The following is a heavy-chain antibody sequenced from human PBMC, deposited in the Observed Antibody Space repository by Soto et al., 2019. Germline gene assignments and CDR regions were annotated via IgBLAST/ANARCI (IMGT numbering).Heavy chain of an antibody. D-gene: IGHD2-15*01. Sequence: QVQLVQSGAEVKKPGASVKVSCKASGYTFTSFVVHWVRQAPGQRLEWMGWIDAGKGNTKYSHKFQGRVIITRDTSASTAYMYLSSLTSEDTAVYYCARDYPYCTGGSCLGYWGQGTLVIVSS. J-gene: IGHJ4*02. CDR2: IDAGKGNT. CDR1: GYTFTSFV. V-gene: IGHV1-3*01. CDR3: ARDYPYCTGGSCLGY.